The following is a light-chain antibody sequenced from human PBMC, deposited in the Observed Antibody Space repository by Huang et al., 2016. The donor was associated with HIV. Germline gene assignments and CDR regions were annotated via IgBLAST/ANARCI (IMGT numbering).Light chain of an antibody. V-gene: IGKV2-30*02. J-gene: IGKJ2*01. Sequence: DVVMTQSPLSLPVTLGQPASISCRSSQSLVHSDGNTYLNWFQQRPGQSPRRLIYKVSNRDSGVPDRFSGSGSGTDFTLKISRVEAEYVGVYYCMQGTHWPLYTFGQGTKLEIK. CDR3: MQGTHWPLYT. CDR1: QSLVHSDGNTY. CDR2: KVS.